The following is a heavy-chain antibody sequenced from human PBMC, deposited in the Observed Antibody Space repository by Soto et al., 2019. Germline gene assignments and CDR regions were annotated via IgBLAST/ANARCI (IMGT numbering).Heavy chain of an antibody. CDR1: GYIFVNYG. V-gene: IGHV1-18*01. CDR3: ARVDNYVPPTPQYV. Sequence: QVQLVQSGDEVRKPGSSVKVSCKASGYIFVNYGIAWVRQAPGQGLEWMGWISPYSGNTHYASKVQGRLTMTTDTSTSTAYMYLGSLTADETAVYCCARVDNYVPPTPQYVCVEGTTVNVAS. J-gene: IGHJ6*04. CDR2: ISPYSGNT. D-gene: IGHD3-16*01.